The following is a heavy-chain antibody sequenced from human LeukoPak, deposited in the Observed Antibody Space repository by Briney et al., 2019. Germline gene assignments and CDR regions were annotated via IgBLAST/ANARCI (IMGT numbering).Heavy chain of an antibody. CDR1: GGSFSGYY. J-gene: IGHJ6*04. V-gene: IGHV4-34*01. Sequence: SETLSLTCAVYGGSFSGYYWSWIRQPPGKGLEWIGEINHSGSTNYNPSLKSRVTISVDTSKNQFSLKLSSVTAADTAVYYCARGLEVVVAATLHYGMDVWGKGTTVTVSS. CDR2: INHSGST. CDR3: ARGLEVVVAATLHYGMDV. D-gene: IGHD2-15*01.